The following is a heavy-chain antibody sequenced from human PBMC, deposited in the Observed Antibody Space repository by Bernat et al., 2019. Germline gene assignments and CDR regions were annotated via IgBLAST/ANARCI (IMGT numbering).Heavy chain of an antibody. V-gene: IGHV3-30-3*01. D-gene: IGHD3-3*01. CDR3: ATAPRITIFGVVISRGMDV. Sequence: QVQLVESGGGVVQPGGSLRLSCAASGFTFSSYAMHWVRQAPGKGLEWVAVISYDGSNKYYADSVKGRFTISRDNSKNTLYLQMNSLRAEDTAVYYCATAPRITIFGVVISRGMDVWGQGTTVTVSS. J-gene: IGHJ6*02. CDR2: ISYDGSNK. CDR1: GFTFSSYA.